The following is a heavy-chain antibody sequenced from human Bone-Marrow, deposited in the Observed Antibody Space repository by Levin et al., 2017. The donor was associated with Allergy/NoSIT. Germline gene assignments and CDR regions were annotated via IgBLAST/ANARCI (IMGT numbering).Heavy chain of an antibody. D-gene: IGHD4-23*01. CDR1: EDSFNSYT. Sequence: KISCRASEDSFNSYTVSWVRQAPGQGPEWMGGIIPIFGSPDYAQSFHGRVTITADKSTSTVYMELSGLTSEDTAFYYCARDQFRGNTGDAFDLWGQGTKVTVSS. V-gene: IGHV1-69*06. CDR2: IIPIFGSP. J-gene: IGHJ3*01. CDR3: ARDQFRGNTGDAFDL.